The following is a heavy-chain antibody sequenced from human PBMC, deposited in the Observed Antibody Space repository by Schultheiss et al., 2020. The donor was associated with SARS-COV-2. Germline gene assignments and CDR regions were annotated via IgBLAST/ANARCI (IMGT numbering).Heavy chain of an antibody. V-gene: IGHV3-23*01. CDR2: ISGSGGGT. CDR3: ARDLPSGRGTFFPDY. D-gene: IGHD1-26*01. CDR1: GFTFSSYG. Sequence: GGSLRLSCAASGFTFSSYGMGWVRQAPGKGLEWVSGISGSGGGTYYVDSVKGRFTISRDTSKNTLYLQMNSLRAEDTAVYYCARDLPSGRGTFFPDYWGQGTLVTVSS. J-gene: IGHJ4*02.